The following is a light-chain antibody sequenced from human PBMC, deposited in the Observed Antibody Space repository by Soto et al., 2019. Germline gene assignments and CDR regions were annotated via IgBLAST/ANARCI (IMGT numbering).Light chain of an antibody. V-gene: IGKV3-20*01. CDR3: LHYGGSPLT. J-gene: IGKJ5*01. Sequence: EIVLTQSPGTLSLSPGERATLSCRASQSVNSDYLAWFQQKPGQAPRLLIYGASTRTTGIPDRFSGSVSGTDFTLTIGRLEPGDFAVYYCLHYGGSPLTFGQGTRLEIK. CDR1: QSVNSDY. CDR2: GAS.